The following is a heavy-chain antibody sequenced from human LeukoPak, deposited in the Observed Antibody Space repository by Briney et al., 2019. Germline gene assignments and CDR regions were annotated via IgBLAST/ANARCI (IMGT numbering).Heavy chain of an antibody. CDR2: INSDGSST. D-gene: IGHD5-24*01. CDR3: ARDGDGYNDFDY. CDR1: GFTFSSYS. Sequence: PGGSLRLSCAASGFTFSSYSMNWVRQAPGKGLVWVSRINSDGSSTSYADSVKGRFTISRDNAKNTLYLQMNSLRAEDTAVYYCARDGDGYNDFDYWGQGTLVTVSS. V-gene: IGHV3-74*01. J-gene: IGHJ4*02.